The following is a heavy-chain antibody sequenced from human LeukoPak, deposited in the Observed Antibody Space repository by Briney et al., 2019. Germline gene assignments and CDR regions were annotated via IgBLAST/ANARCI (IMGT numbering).Heavy chain of an antibody. J-gene: IGHJ4*02. V-gene: IGHV3-23*01. CDR3: AKDKIPTDFCSSTSCYRVYFDY. CDR1: GFTFNSYA. Sequence: GGSLRLSCAASGFTFNSYAMSWVRQAPGKGLEWVSGISGSGDSTYYADSVKGRFTISRDKSKNTLYLQMNSLRAEDTAVYYCAKDKIPTDFCSSTSCYRVYFDYWGPGTLVTVSS. D-gene: IGHD2-2*01. CDR2: ISGSGDST.